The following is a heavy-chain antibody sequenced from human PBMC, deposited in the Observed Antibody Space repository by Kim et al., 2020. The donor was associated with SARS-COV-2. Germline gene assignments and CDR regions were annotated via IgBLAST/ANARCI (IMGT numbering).Heavy chain of an antibody. CDR3: ARDLQTNVLLWFGEFDP. J-gene: IGHJ5*02. D-gene: IGHD3-10*01. Sequence: ASVKVSCKASGYTFTSYGISWVRQAPGQGLEWMGWISAYNGNTNYAQKLQGRVTMTTDTSTSTAYMELRSLRSDDTAVYYCARDLQTNVLLWFGEFDPWGQGTLVTVSS. V-gene: IGHV1-18*01. CDR2: ISAYNGNT. CDR1: GYTFTSYG.